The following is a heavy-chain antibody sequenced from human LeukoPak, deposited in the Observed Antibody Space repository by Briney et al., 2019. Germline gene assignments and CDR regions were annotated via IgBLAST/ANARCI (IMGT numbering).Heavy chain of an antibody. V-gene: IGHV4-39*01. CDR1: GGSISSNNYY. D-gene: IGHD5-24*01. Sequence: PSETLSLTCTASGGSISSNNYYWGCLRQPPGKGLEWIGSMYYRGSTYYNPSLESRVTIYIDTSRNQFSLKLSSVTAADTAVYYCTRRGGLATTHDAFDTWGQGTMVTVSS. CDR2: MYYRGST. J-gene: IGHJ3*02. CDR3: TRRGGLATTHDAFDT.